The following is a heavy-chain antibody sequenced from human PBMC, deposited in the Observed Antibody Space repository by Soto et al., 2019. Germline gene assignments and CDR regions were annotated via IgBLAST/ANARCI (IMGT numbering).Heavy chain of an antibody. Sequence: QVQLVESGGGVVQPGRSLRLSCVASGFTFSNYGVHWVLQAPGKGLEWVAVISDDGSNKYYGDSVKGRCTRSRDNSKSTVYLHMDSLRTEDTAVYYCAKEKYGASLMTPEYWGQGTVVTVSS. V-gene: IGHV3-30*18. J-gene: IGHJ4*02. D-gene: IGHD2-8*01. CDR3: AKEKYGASLMTPEY. CDR1: GFTFSNYG. CDR2: ISDDGSNK.